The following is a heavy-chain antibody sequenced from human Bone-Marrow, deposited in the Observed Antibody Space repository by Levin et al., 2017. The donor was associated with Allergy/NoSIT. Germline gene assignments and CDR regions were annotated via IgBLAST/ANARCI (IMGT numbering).Heavy chain of an antibody. V-gene: IGHV3-23*01. Sequence: LSLTCAASGFTFSSHAMTWVRQTPGKGLEWVSAISGFGDTIYSADSVKGRFTNSRDNSKNTLYLQMNSLRAEDTAVYYCAKLATAILWFGELGFHYFDSWGQGTLVTVSS. D-gene: IGHD3-10*01. CDR1: GFTFSSHA. J-gene: IGHJ4*02. CDR3: AKLATAILWFGELGFHYFDS. CDR2: ISGFGDTI.